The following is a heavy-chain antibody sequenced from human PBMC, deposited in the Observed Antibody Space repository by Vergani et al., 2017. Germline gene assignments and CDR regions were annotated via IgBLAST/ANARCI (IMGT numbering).Heavy chain of an antibody. V-gene: IGHV4-34*01. D-gene: IGHD4-11*01. CDR3: ARVNTETNGHLYYYYYMDV. CDR1: GGSFTSYH. CDR2: IDHTGRP. J-gene: IGHJ6*03. Sequence: QVQLQQWGGGLLKPSETLSLTCVVNGGSFTSYHWTWIRQSPGEGLEWVGDIDHTGRPDYNPSLRSRLTMSVDKSQNQFSLTLNSVTANDTAIYFCARVNTETNGHLYYYYYMDVRGQGTAVTVS.